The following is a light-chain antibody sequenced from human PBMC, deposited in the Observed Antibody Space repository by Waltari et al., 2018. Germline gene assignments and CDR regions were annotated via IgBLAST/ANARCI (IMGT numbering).Light chain of an antibody. CDR3: HSRDSSASHVV. Sequence: SSELTQDPAVSVALGQTVKMTCQGDSLRTSYASWYQQKPGQAPVLVLFGYNKRPSGIPDRFSWYNSGTTSSLTITGAQAEDEADDYCHSRDSSASHVVFGGGTKLTVL. CDR1: SLRTSY. CDR2: GYN. V-gene: IGLV3-19*01. J-gene: IGLJ2*01.